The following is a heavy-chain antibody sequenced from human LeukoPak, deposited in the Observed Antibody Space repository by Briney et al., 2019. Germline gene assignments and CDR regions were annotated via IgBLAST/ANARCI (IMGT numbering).Heavy chain of an antibody. CDR3: ARMKVIKGASLDC. J-gene: IGHJ4*02. V-gene: IGHV3-30-3*01. CDR2: ISFDETKK. D-gene: IGHD2/OR15-2a*01. CDR1: GFSFSKYA. Sequence: GGPLRLSCAASGFSFSKYAMHWVRQAPGKGLEWVAVISFDETKKYYADSVKGRFTISRDNSNNTLFLQMDSLKTEDTAVYFCARMKVIKGASLDCWGQGSLVTVSS.